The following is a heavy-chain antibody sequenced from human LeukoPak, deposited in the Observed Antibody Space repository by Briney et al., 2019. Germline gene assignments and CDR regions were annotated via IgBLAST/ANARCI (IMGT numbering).Heavy chain of an antibody. CDR3: ARQVGATILNWFDP. CDR2: INPNSGGT. D-gene: IGHD1-26*01. V-gene: IGHV1-2*02. Sequence: SVKVSCKASGYTFTGYYMHWVRQAPGQGLEWMGWINPNSGGTNYAQKFQGRVTMTRDTSISTAYMELGRLRSDDTAVYYCARQVGATILNWFDPWGQGTLVTVSS. CDR1: GYTFTGYY. J-gene: IGHJ5*02.